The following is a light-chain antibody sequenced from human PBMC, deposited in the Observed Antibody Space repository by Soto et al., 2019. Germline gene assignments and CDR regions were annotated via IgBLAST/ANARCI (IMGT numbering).Light chain of an antibody. J-gene: IGKJ4*01. CDR2: DAS. CDR3: QQSSNWDLT. CDR1: QGVSSY. V-gene: IGKV3D-11*01. Sequence: EIVLTQSPATLSLSPGERATLSCRASQGVSSYLAWYQQKPGQAPRLLIYDASNRATGIPARFSGSGPWTDFTLTISSLEPEDFAVYYWQQSSNWDLTFGGGTKVEIK.